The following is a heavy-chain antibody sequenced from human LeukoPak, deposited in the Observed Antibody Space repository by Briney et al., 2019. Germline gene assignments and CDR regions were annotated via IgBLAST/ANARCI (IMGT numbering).Heavy chain of an antibody. CDR2: INSDGSST. J-gene: IGHJ3*02. D-gene: IGHD3-22*01. CDR1: GFTFSSYW. Sequence: GGSLRLSCAASGFTFSSYWMHWVRQAPGKGLVWVSRINSDGSSTSYADSVKGRFTTSRDNAKNTLYLQMNSLRAEDTAVYYCARDRYYYDSSGYYYSDAFDIWGQGTMVTVSS. V-gene: IGHV3-74*01. CDR3: ARDRYYYDSSGYYYSDAFDI.